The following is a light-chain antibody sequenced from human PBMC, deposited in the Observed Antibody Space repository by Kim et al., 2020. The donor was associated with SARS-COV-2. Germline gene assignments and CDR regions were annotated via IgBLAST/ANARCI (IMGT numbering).Light chain of an antibody. CDR3: QSYDSSLSVV. V-gene: IGLV1-40*01. Sequence: GQRVTISCTMRSSNIGAGYDVHWYHQLPGPAPKLLIYGNSNRPSGVPDRFSGSKSGTSASLAITGLQAEDEADYYCQSYDSSLSVVFGGGTQLTVL. J-gene: IGLJ2*01. CDR1: SSNIGAGYD. CDR2: GNS.